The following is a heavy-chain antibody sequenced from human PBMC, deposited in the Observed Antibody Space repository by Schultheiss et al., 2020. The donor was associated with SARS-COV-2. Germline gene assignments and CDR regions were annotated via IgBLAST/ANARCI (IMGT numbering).Heavy chain of an antibody. J-gene: IGHJ3*02. CDR3: ARVNWGPEGAFDI. V-gene: IGHV1-2*06. D-gene: IGHD7-27*01. CDR1: GYTFTGYY. CDR2: INPNSGGT. Sequence: ASVKVSCKASGYTFTGYYMHWVRQAPGQGLEWMGRINPNSGGTNYAQKFQGRVTMTRDTSTSTVYMELSSLRSEDTAVYYCARVNWGPEGAFDIWGQGTMVTVSS.